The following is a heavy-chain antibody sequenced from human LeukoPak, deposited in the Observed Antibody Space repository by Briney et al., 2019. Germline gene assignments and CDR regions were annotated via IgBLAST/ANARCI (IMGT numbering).Heavy chain of an antibody. CDR2: IYYSGST. D-gene: IGHD5-18*01. Sequence: SETLSLTCTVSGGSISSYYWSWIRQPPGKGLEWIGDIYYSGSTNYNPSLKSRVTISVDTSKNQFSLKLSSVTAADTAVYYCARHGQLWSRSMNYGMDVWGQGTTVTVSS. V-gene: IGHV4-59*08. CDR1: GGSISSYY. J-gene: IGHJ6*02. CDR3: ARHGQLWSRSMNYGMDV.